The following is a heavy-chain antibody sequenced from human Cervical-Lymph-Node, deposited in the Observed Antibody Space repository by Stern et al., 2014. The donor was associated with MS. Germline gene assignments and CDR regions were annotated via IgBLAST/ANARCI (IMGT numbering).Heavy chain of an antibody. J-gene: IGHJ2*01. CDR3: ARLLEDYWYFDL. CDR1: GGSISSSSYY. V-gene: IGHV4-39*01. Sequence: VQLQESGPGLVKPSETLSLTCTVSGGSISSSSYYWGWIRQPPGKGLEWIGRIYYSGSTYYNPSLKSRVTIYGDTSQDQVSLKLSSVTAADTAVYYCARLLEDYWYFDLWGRGTLVTVSS. CDR2: IYYSGST.